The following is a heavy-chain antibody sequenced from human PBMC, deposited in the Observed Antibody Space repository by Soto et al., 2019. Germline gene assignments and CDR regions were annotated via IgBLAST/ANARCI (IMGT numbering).Heavy chain of an antibody. V-gene: IGHV3-15*01. Sequence: EVQLVESGGGLVKPGASLRLSCAASGFTFSTAWMSWVRQAPGKGLEWAGRIKSKTDGGTTDCAAPVKGRFSISRDDSKDTLYLQMVSLKVEDTAVYYCTEGTRFWGQGTLVTVSS. CDR1: GFTFSTAW. CDR3: TEGTRF. D-gene: IGHD4-17*01. CDR2: IKSKTDGGTT. J-gene: IGHJ4*02.